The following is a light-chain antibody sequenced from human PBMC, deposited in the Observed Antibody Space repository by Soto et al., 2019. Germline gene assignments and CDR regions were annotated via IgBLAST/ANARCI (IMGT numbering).Light chain of an antibody. CDR3: QQYGSSPFT. Sequence: EIVLTQSPGTLSLSPGERATLSCWASQSISSNYLAWYQQKPGQPPRLLISGSSIRATGIPKRFSGSASGTNFTLTISSREPEDLAVFYCQQYGSSPFTFGPGTMVDI. CDR2: GSS. CDR1: QSISSNY. V-gene: IGKV3-20*01. J-gene: IGKJ3*01.